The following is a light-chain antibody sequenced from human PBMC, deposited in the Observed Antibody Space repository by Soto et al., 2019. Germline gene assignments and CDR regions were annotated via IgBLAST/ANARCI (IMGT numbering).Light chain of an antibody. CDR2: GAS. V-gene: IGKV3-20*01. J-gene: IGKJ5*01. CDR1: QSVNSNY. CDR3: QQYGNSPRT. Sequence: EIVLTQAPGTLSLSPGERATLSGRASQSVNSNYLAWYQQKPGQAPRLLIYGASSRATGIPDRFSGSGSGTDFTLTISRLEPEDFAVYFCQQYGNSPRTFGQGTRLEIK.